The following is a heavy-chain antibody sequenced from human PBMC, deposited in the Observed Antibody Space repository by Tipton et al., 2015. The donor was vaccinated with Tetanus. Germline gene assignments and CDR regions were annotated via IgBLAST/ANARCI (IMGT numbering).Heavy chain of an antibody. CDR1: GYTFTGYY. CDR3: ARDRGDYIYYGMAV. V-gene: IGHV1-2*02. D-gene: IGHD3-22*01. Sequence: QLVQSGAEVKKPGASVKVSCKASGYTFTGYYIYWVRQAPGQGLEWMGWIDPNSGGTVYAQKFQGRVTMTRDTSISTAYMELRSLRSDDPAVYYCARDRGDYIYYGMAVWGPGTTVTV. J-gene: IGHJ6*02. CDR2: IDPNSGGT.